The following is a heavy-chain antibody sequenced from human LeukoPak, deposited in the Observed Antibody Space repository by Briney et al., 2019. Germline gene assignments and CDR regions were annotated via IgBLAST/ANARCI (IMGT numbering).Heavy chain of an antibody. J-gene: IGHJ2*01. V-gene: IGHV4-39*02. Sequence: SETLSLTCTVSGGSISSSSYYWGWLRQPPGKGLEWIGNIFYTGGTYYNPSLKSRVTMPKGTSRNHFSLELSSVTAADTAVYYCARRQLHYDFWSGDDWYFDLWGRGTLVTVSS. CDR3: ARRQLHYDFWSGDDWYFDL. CDR1: GGSISSSSYY. D-gene: IGHD3-3*01. CDR2: IFYTGGT.